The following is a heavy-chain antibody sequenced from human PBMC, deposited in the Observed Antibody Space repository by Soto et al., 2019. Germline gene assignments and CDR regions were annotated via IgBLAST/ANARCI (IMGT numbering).Heavy chain of an antibody. CDR2: ISSDGSDK. D-gene: IGHD2-21*02. CDR3: AGGSVTAHHSLEY. Sequence: QVQLVESGGGVVQPGRSLRLSCAASRFTFINYGMHWVRQTPGKGLEWVAAISSDGSDKYYLASVKGRFTISRDNSKNTLHLEMISLRATDTAVYYCAGGSVTAHHSLEYWGLVNLVTVSS. CDR1: RFTFINYG. J-gene: IGHJ4*02. V-gene: IGHV3-30*03.